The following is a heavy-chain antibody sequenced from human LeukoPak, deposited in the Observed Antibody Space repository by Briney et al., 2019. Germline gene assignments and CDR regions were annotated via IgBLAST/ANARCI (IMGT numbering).Heavy chain of an antibody. Sequence: PGGSLRLSCGASGFIFNSYWMSWVRQAPGKGLEWVANIKGLEWLANINQDGSEKYYVDSVKGRFTISRDNAENSLYLQMNSLRAEDSAVYYCAISATARGGVDVWGKGTTVTVSS. CDR3: AISATARGGVDV. CDR1: GFIFNSYW. D-gene: IGHD5-18*01. CDR2: INQDGSEK. V-gene: IGHV3-7*03. J-gene: IGHJ6*04.